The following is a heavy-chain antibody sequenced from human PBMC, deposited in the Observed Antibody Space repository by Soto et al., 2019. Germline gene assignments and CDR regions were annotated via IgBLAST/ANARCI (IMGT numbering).Heavy chain of an antibody. Sequence: ASVKVSCKASGGTFSSYAISRVRQAPGQGLEWMGGIIPIFGTANYAQKFQGRVTITADESTSTAYMELSSLRSEATAVYYCARAYLVGVAASPSPFDYWGQGTLGTVSS. J-gene: IGHJ4*02. V-gene: IGHV1-69*13. CDR3: ARAYLVGVAASPSPFDY. CDR2: IIPIFGTA. CDR1: GGTFSSYA. D-gene: IGHD2-15*01.